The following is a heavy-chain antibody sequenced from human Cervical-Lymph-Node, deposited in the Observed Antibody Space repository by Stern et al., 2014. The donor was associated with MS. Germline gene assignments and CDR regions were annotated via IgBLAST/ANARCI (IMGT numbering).Heavy chain of an antibody. CDR1: GGSITSGYYY. D-gene: IGHD5-24*01. CDR2: IYINGRA. Sequence: QVQLVESGPGLVKPSQTLSLTCTVSGGSITSGYYYWNWIRQPAGKGLEWIGRIYINGRAKYNPSLNGRVTILIGTSTNQFSLNLRSVTAADTAVYYCARCYNMDVWGQGTTVTVSS. CDR3: ARCYNMDV. V-gene: IGHV4-61*02. J-gene: IGHJ6*02.